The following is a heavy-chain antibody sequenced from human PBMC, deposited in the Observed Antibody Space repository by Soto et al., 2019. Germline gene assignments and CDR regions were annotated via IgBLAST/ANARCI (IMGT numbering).Heavy chain of an antibody. J-gene: IGHJ3*01. Sequence: EVKLLESGGGLVQPGGSLRLACAASGFTFNNYAMNWVRQAPGRGLEWVSIIIQNGASTYYADSVKGRFTISRDTSQNTVSLQMNSLRAEDTAIYFCAKVRLTDYLRYAPHLWGQGTLVTVSS. CDR1: GFTFNNYA. CDR2: IIQNGAST. CDR3: AKVRLTDYLRYAPHL. V-gene: IGHV3-23*01. D-gene: IGHD2-8*01.